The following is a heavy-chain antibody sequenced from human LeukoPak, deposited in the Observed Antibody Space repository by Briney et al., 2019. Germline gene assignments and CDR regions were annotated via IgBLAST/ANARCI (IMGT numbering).Heavy chain of an antibody. D-gene: IGHD3-22*01. Sequence: SVKASCKASGDTFSSYAISWVRQAPGQGLEWMGGIIPIFGTANYAQKFQGRVTITADESTSTAYMELSSLRSEDTAVYYCARLYDYYDSSGYFDYWGQGTLVTVSS. CDR1: GDTFSSYA. CDR2: IIPIFGTA. CDR3: ARLYDYYDSSGYFDY. J-gene: IGHJ4*02. V-gene: IGHV1-69*13.